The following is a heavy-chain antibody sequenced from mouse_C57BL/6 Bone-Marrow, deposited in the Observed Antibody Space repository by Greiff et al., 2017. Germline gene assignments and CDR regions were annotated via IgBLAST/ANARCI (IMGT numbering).Heavy chain of an antibody. J-gene: IGHJ3*01. V-gene: IGHV3-6*01. CDR3: ARAEAY. CDR1: GYSITSGYY. Sequence: VQLQQSGPGLVKPSQSLSLTCSVTGYSITSGYYWNWIRQFPGNKLEWMGYISYDGSNNYNPSLKNRISITRDTSKNQFFLKLNSVTTEDTATYYCARAEAYWGQGTLVTVSA. CDR2: ISYDGSN.